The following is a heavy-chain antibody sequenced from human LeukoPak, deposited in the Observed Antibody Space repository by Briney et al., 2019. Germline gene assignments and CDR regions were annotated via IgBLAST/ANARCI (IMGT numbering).Heavy chain of an antibody. D-gene: IGHD2-15*01. V-gene: IGHV5-51*01. CDR3: ARRGYCSGGSCYYFDY. J-gene: IGHJ4*02. CDR1: GYSFTTNW. Sequence: GESLKISCKGSGYSFTTNWIGWVRQMPGKGLEWMGIIYPGDSDTRYSPSFQGQVTISADKSISAAYLQWSSLKASDTAMYYCARRGYCSGGSCYYFDYWGQGTLVTVSS. CDR2: IYPGDSDT.